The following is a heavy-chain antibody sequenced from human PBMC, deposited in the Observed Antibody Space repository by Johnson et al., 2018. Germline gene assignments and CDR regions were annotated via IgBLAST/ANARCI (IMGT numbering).Heavy chain of an antibody. J-gene: IGHJ4*02. CDR1: GFTLSSYG. Sequence: QVQLQESGGGVVQPGRSLRVSCAASGFTLSSYGMQWVRQAPGKGLEWVGVISYDGSVQYYADSVKGRFTISRDDSKNALYLQMNSLSTEDTAVYYCAKEMARGEMARGRHPQFDYWGQGTQVTVSS. CDR2: ISYDGSVQ. CDR3: AKEMARGEMARGRHPQFDY. D-gene: IGHD5-24*01. V-gene: IGHV3-30*18.